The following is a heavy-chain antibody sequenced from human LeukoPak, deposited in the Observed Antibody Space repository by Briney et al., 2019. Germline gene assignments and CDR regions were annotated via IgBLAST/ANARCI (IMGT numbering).Heavy chain of an antibody. CDR1: GYSISSGYY. Sequence: PSETLSLTCTVSGYSISSGYYWGWIRQPPGKGLEWIGSIYHSGSTYYNPSLKSRVTISVDTSKNQFSLKLSSVTAADTAVYYCARASVVVPAATNWYFDLWGRGTLVTVSS. V-gene: IGHV4-38-2*02. J-gene: IGHJ2*01. D-gene: IGHD2-2*01. CDR2: IYHSGST. CDR3: ARASVVVPAATNWYFDL.